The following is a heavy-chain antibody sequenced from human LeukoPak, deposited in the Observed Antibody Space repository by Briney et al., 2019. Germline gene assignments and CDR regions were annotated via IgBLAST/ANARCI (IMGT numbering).Heavy chain of an antibody. CDR1: GFIFSSYG. CDR2: IWYDGSKK. Sequence: GRSLRLSCAASGFIFSSYGMHWVRQAPGKGLEWVAVIWYDGSKKYYADSVKGRITMSRDTSKNTQYLQMNSLRGEDTAVYYCAKDAYERDAYGDLLRDFMDVWGQGTTVTVSS. V-gene: IGHV3-33*06. D-gene: IGHD4-17*01. J-gene: IGHJ6*02. CDR3: AKDAYERDAYGDLLRDFMDV.